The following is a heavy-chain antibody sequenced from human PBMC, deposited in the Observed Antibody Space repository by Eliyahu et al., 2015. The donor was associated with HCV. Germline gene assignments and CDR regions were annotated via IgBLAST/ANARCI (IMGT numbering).Heavy chain of an antibody. J-gene: IGHJ6*02. Sequence: EVQLVESGGGLVKPGGSLRLSCAASGFXFXDYSMNWVRQAPGKGLEWVSSISSGSSYIYYADSVKGRFTISRDNAKNSLYLQMNSLRAEDTAVYYCARARVYDNSGYFGVWGQGTTVTVSS. V-gene: IGHV3-21*01. D-gene: IGHD3-22*01. CDR1: GFXFXDYS. CDR2: ISSGSSYI. CDR3: ARARVYDNSGYFGV.